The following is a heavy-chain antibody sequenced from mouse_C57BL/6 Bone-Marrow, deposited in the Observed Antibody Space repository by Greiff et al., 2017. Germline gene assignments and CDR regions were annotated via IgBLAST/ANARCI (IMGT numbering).Heavy chain of an antibody. CDR3: TTVGPAWFAY. CDR2: IDPENGDT. CDR1: GFNIKDDY. V-gene: IGHV14-4*01. Sequence: EVQLQQSGAELVRPGASVKLSCTASGFNIKDDYMHWVKQRPEQGLEWIGWIDPENGDTEYASKFQGKATITADTSSNTAYLQLSSLTSEDTAVXYCTTVGPAWFAYWGQGTLVTVSA. J-gene: IGHJ3*01.